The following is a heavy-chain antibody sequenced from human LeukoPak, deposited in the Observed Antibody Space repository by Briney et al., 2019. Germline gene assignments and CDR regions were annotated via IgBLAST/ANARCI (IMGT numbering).Heavy chain of an antibody. Sequence: GGSLRLSCAASGFTFSSYAMHWVRQAPGKGLEWVAVISYDGGNKFHADSVKGRFTFSRDNSKNSLYLQMNSRRAEETAVYYCARGAVTSRTWYFDLWGRGTLVTVSS. CDR3: ARGAVTSRTWYFDL. D-gene: IGHD4-17*01. CDR1: GFTFSSYA. J-gene: IGHJ2*01. CDR2: ISYDGGNK. V-gene: IGHV3-30*04.